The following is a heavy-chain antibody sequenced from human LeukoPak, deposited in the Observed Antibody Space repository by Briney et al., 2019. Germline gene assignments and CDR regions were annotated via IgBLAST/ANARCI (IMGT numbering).Heavy chain of an antibody. CDR2: IYYDGSNK. Sequence: GGSLRLSCAASGFTFSSYGMTWVRQAPGKGLEWVAVIYYDGSNKYYADSVKGRFTIPRDNSKNTLYLQMTSLRAEDTAVYYCARQPGPVWYYFDYWGQGTLATVSS. V-gene: IGHV3-33*01. J-gene: IGHJ4*02. CDR1: GFTFSSYG. D-gene: IGHD2-21*01. CDR3: ARQPGPVWYYFDY.